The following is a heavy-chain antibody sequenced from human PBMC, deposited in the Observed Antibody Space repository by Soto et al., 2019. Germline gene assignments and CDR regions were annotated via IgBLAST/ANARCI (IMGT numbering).Heavy chain of an antibody. CDR3: AREIGYSGYDLSYGMDV. J-gene: IGHJ6*02. Sequence: ASVKVSCKASGYTFTSYGISWVRQAPGQGLEWMGWISAYNGNTSYAQKLQGRVTMTTDTSTSTAYMELRSLRSDDTAVYYRAREIGYSGYDLSYGMDVWGQGTTVTVS. CDR2: ISAYNGNT. V-gene: IGHV1-18*01. CDR1: GYTFTSYG. D-gene: IGHD5-12*01.